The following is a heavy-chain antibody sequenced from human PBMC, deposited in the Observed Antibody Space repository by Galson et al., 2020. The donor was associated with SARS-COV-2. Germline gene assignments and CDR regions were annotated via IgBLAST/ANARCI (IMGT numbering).Heavy chain of an antibody. Sequence: SVKVSCKASGCTFSSYAISWVRQAPGQGLEWMGGIIPIFGTANYAQKLQGRVTITADESTSTAYMELSSLRSEDTAVYYCARGGFIAARPNYYYYYMDVWGKGTTVTVSS. CDR2: IIPIFGTA. CDR3: ARGGFIAARPNYYYYYMDV. D-gene: IGHD6-6*01. J-gene: IGHJ6*03. CDR1: GCTFSSYA. V-gene: IGHV1-69*13.